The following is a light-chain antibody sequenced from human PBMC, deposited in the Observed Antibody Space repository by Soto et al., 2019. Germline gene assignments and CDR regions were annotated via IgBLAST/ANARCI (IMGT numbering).Light chain of an antibody. Sequence: QSALTQPRSVSGSPGQSVAISCTGTSSDVGGYHYVSWYQQHPGKAPKLMIYDVSKRPSGVPDRFSGSKSGNTASLTISGLQAQDEADYHCCSYARSRYVFGNGTKVTVL. V-gene: IGLV2-11*01. CDR3: CSYARSRYV. CDR2: DVS. CDR1: SSDVGGYHY. J-gene: IGLJ1*01.